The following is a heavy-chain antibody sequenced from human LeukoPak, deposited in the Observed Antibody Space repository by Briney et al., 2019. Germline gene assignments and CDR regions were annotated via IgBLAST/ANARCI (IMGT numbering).Heavy chain of an antibody. CDR3: AKDLDSSGYYYGFDY. CDR1: GFTFSSYA. D-gene: IGHD3-22*01. J-gene: IGHJ4*02. Sequence: PGGSLRLPCAASGFTFSSYAMHWVRQAPGKGLEWVAFIRYDGSNRYYTDSVKGRFTISRDNSKNTLYLQMNSLRAEDTAVYYCAKDLDSSGYYYGFDYWGQGTLVTVSS. CDR2: IRYDGSNR. V-gene: IGHV3-30*02.